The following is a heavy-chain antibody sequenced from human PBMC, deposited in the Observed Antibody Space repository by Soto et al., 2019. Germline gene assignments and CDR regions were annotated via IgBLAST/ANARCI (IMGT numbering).Heavy chain of an antibody. Sequence: EVQLVESGGGLVQPGRSLRLSCAASGFTFDDYAMHWVRQAPGKGLEWVSGISWKCGSIGYADSVKGRFTISRDNAKNSLYLQMNSVRAEDTAFYYRGKDIKGEVTAPGNWGQGTLVTVSS. J-gene: IGHJ4*02. CDR2: ISWKCGSI. CDR1: GFTFDDYA. V-gene: IGHV3-9*01. D-gene: IGHD3-10*01. CDR3: GKDIKGEVTAPGN.